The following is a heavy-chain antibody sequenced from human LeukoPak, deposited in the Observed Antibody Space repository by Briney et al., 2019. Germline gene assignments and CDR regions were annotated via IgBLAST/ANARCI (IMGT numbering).Heavy chain of an antibody. V-gene: IGHV3-64*01. J-gene: IGHJ4*02. CDR1: GFTFSGYA. CDR3: ASFTYGSGSYY. D-gene: IGHD3-10*01. Sequence: GGSLRLSCAASGFTFSGYAMHWVRQAPGKGLEYVSAISSNGGSTYYANSVKGRFTISRDNSKNTLYLQMGSLRAEDMAVYYCASFTYGSGSYYWGQGTLVTVSS. CDR2: ISSNGGST.